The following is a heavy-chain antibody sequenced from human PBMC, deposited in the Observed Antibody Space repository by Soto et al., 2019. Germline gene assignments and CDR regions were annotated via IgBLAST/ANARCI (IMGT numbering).Heavy chain of an antibody. J-gene: IGHJ4*02. V-gene: IGHV1-18*04. Sequence: ASVKVSCKASGYTVTSYGRSCVRQAPGQGLEWMGRIIGYDASTNYAQNLQDRDTMTTATSASTDYVELRRLTSDDTAVYSCARAFRGRKYERALDYWGQGALVTVSS. CDR3: ARAFRGRKYERALDY. D-gene: IGHD1-26*01. CDR2: IIGYDAST. CDR1: GYTVTSYG.